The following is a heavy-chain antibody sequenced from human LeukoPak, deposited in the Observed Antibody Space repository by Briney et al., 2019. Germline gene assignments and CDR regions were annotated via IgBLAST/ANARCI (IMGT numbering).Heavy chain of an antibody. CDR2: IYYSGST. V-gene: IGHV4-39*07. D-gene: IGHD3-22*01. CDR3: ARNYYDSKGVGDY. J-gene: IGHJ4*02. CDR1: GGSISSSNYY. Sequence: SETLSLTYTVSGGSISSSNYYWGWIRQPPGKGLEWIGSIYYSGSTYYSPSLKSRVTISVDTSKNQFSLKLSSVTAADTAVYYCARNYYDSKGVGDYWGQGTLVTVSS.